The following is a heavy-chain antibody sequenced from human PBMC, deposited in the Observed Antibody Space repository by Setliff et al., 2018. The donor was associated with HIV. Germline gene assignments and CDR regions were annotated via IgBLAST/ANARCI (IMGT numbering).Heavy chain of an antibody. D-gene: IGHD2-15*01. J-gene: IGHJ5*02. CDR1: GYTFTSYY. CDR2: IHPSGGST. Sequence: SVKVSCKASGYTFTSYYIHWMRQAPGQGLEWMGVIHPSGGSTSYAQSFQDRVTMTRDTSTSTVYMELSSLRSEDTAVYYCARVRYCSGGSCYGGEYWFDPWGQGTLVTVSS. V-gene: IGHV1-46*01. CDR3: ARVRYCSGGSCYGGEYWFDP.